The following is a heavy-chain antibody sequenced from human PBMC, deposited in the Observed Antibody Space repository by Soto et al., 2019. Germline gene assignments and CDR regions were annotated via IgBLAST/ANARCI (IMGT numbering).Heavy chain of an antibody. CDR1: GYTFTSYG. Sequence: GASVKVSCKASGYTFTSYGISWVRQAPGQGLEWMGWISAYNGNTNYAQKLQGRVTMTTDTSTSTAYMELRSLRSDDTAVYYCARDPYDFWSGYSPPYYYGMDVWGQGSTVTVSS. J-gene: IGHJ6*02. CDR3: ARDPYDFWSGYSPPYYYGMDV. D-gene: IGHD3-3*01. CDR2: ISAYNGNT. V-gene: IGHV1-18*01.